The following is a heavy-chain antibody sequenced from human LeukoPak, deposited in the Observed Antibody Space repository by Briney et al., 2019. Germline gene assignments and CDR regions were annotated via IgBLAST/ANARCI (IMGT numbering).Heavy chain of an antibody. CDR2: IQYDGSNE. Sequence: PGGSLRLSCAASRFSFSSYGMHWVRQAPGKGLDWVAYIQYDGSNEQYADSVKGRVSISRDSSKNTLYLQMNSLRAEDTAVYYCAKDRCSNGVGCYYYYMDVWGKGTTVTISS. J-gene: IGHJ6*03. V-gene: IGHV3-30*02. CDR1: RFSFSSYG. D-gene: IGHD2-8*01. CDR3: AKDRCSNGVGCYYYYMDV.